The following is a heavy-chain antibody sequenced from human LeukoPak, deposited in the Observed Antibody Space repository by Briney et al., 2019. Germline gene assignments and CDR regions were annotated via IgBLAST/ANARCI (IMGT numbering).Heavy chain of an antibody. CDR2: INTNTGNP. J-gene: IGHJ4*02. D-gene: IGHD6-19*01. V-gene: IGHV7-4-1*02. CDR1: GYSFASYA. Sequence: ASVKVSCKASGYSFASYAMNWVRQAPGQGLEWMGWINTNTGNPTYAQGFTGRCVFSLDTSVSTAYLQISSLKAEDTAVYSCARVAEYSSGWYDPFDYWGQGTLVTVSS. CDR3: ARVAEYSSGWYDPFDY.